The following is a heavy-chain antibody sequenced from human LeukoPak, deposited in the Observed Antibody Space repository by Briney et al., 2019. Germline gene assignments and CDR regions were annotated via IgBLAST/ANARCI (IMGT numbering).Heavy chain of an antibody. Sequence: GASVKVSCKASGYTFTDYQIHWVRQAPGQGLKWMGYINPNSGATNYAQEFQGRVTMTRDTSISTAYMELSRLTSDDTAVYYCARDFYSSTVITPVFYFFDYWGQGTLVTVSS. J-gene: IGHJ4*02. D-gene: IGHD4-23*01. CDR3: ARDFYSSTVITPVFYFFDY. V-gene: IGHV1-2*02. CDR1: GYTFTDYQ. CDR2: INPNSGAT.